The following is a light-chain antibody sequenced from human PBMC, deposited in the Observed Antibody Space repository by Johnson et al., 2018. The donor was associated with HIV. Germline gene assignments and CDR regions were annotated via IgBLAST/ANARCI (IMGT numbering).Light chain of an antibody. CDR3: ATWDSSLNPHYV. J-gene: IGLJ1*01. V-gene: IGLV1-51*02. Sequence: QSVLTQPPSVSAAPGQKVTISCSGSSSNIGNNYVSWYQQLPGTAPKLLIYEKNKRPSGIPDRFSASKSGTSATLGITGLQPGDEADYYCATWDSSLNPHYVFGTGTKVTVL. CDR1: SSNIGNNY. CDR2: EKN.